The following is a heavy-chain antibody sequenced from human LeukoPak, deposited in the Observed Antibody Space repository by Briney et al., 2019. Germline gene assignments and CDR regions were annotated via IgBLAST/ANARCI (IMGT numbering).Heavy chain of an antibody. CDR1: GGSISSYY. D-gene: IGHD6-13*01. CDR2: IYYSGST. V-gene: IGHV4-59*12. Sequence: SETLSLTCTVSGGSISSYYWSWIRQPPGKGLEWIGYIYYSGSTNYNPSLKSRVTISVDTSKNQFSLKLSSVTAADTAVYYCARVAAAGDFDYWGQGTLVTVSS. J-gene: IGHJ4*02. CDR3: ARVAAAGDFDY.